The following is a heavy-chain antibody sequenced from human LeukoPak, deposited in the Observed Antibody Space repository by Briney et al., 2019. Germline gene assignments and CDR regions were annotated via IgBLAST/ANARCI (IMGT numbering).Heavy chain of an antibody. CDR3: AKDPYYDSSGWYAFDI. J-gene: IGHJ3*02. Sequence: GGSLRLSCAASGFTFSSYAMSWVRQAPGKGLEWVSAISGSGGSTYYADSVKGRFTISRDNSKNTLYLQMNSLRDEDTAVYYCAKDPYYDSSGWYAFDIWGQGTMVTVSS. D-gene: IGHD3-22*01. V-gene: IGHV3-23*01. CDR1: GFTFSSYA. CDR2: ISGSGGST.